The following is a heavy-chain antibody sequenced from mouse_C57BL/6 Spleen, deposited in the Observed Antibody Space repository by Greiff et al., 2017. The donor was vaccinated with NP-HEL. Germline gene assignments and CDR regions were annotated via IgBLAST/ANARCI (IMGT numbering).Heavy chain of an antibody. J-gene: IGHJ2*01. D-gene: IGHD4-1*01. CDR1: GFTFSSYT. Sequence: EVQVVESGGGLVKPGGSLKLSCAASGFTFSSYTMSWVRQTPEKRLEWVATISGGGGNTYYPDSVKGRFTISRDNAKNTLYLQMSSLRSEDTALYYCARLRGLGDYFDYWGQGTTLTVSS. V-gene: IGHV5-9*01. CDR3: ARLRGLGDYFDY. CDR2: ISGGGGNT.